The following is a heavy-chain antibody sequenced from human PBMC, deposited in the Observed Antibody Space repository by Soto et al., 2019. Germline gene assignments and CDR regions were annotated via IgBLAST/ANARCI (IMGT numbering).Heavy chain of an antibody. CDR1: GFTFSSYG. Sequence: QVQLVESGGGVVQPGRSPRLSCAASGFTFSSYGMHWVRQAPGKGLEWVAVISYDGSNKYYADSVKGRFTISRDNSKNTLYLQMNSLRAEDTAVYYCAKDFPVFGSSRITMTPAPFDLWGRGTLVTVSS. V-gene: IGHV3-30*18. D-gene: IGHD3-22*01. CDR3: AKDFPVFGSSRITMTPAPFDL. J-gene: IGHJ2*01. CDR2: ISYDGSNK.